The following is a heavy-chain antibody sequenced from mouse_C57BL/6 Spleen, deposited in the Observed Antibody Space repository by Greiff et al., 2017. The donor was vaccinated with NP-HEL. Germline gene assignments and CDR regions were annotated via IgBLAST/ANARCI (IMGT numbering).Heavy chain of an antibody. CDR1: GFTFSSYA. Sequence: DVMLVESGGGLVKPGGSLKLSCAASGFTFSSYAMSWVRQTPEKRLEWVATISDGGSYTYYPDNVKGRFTISRDNAKNNLYLQMSHLKSEDTAMYYCARDNYYGSRPYYYAMDYWGQGTSVTVSS. CDR3: ARDNYYGSRPYYYAMDY. J-gene: IGHJ4*01. CDR2: ISDGGSYT. V-gene: IGHV5-4*01. D-gene: IGHD1-1*01.